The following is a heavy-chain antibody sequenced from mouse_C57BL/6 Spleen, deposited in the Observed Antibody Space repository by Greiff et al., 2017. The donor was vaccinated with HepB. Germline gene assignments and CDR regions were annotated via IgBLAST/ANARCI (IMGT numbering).Heavy chain of an antibody. CDR3: ARSNYYGSGLYWYFDV. CDR1: GYTFTSYG. V-gene: IGHV1-81*01. CDR2: IYPRSGNT. Sequence: VQLQQSGAELARPGASVKLSCKASGYTFTSYGISWVKQRTGQGLEWIGEIYPRSGNTYYNEKFKGKATLTADKSSSTAYMELRSLTSEDSAVYFCARSNYYGSGLYWYFDVWGTGTTVTVSS. D-gene: IGHD1-1*01. J-gene: IGHJ1*03.